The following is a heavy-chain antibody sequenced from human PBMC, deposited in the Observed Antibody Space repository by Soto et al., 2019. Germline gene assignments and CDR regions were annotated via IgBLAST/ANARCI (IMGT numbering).Heavy chain of an antibody. Sequence: SATLYITCTVSGNSISTGAYYWSWLRQHPVKGLEWIGHIFYSGNTHYSPSLESRVTISVDTSKNQFSIKLTSVTVADTAVYYCAREGRSAAPQAGFDLWGQGTLVTVSS. CDR2: IFYSGNT. V-gene: IGHV4-31*03. CDR1: GNSISTGAYY. CDR3: AREGRSAAPQAGFDL. D-gene: IGHD3-10*01. J-gene: IGHJ4*02.